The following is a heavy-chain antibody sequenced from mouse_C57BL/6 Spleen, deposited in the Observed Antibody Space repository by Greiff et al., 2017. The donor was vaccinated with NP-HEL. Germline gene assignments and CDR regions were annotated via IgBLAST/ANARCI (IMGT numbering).Heavy chain of an antibody. J-gene: IGHJ2*01. CDR1: GYAFSSSW. Sequence: VQLQQSGPELVKPGASVKISCKASGYAFSSSWMNWVKQRPGKGLEWIGRIYPGDGDTNYNGKFKGKATLTADKSSSTAYMQLSSLTSEDSAVYFCARGGTRKDYFDYWGQGTTLTVSS. D-gene: IGHD1-3*01. CDR2: IYPGDGDT. CDR3: ARGGTRKDYFDY. V-gene: IGHV1-82*01.